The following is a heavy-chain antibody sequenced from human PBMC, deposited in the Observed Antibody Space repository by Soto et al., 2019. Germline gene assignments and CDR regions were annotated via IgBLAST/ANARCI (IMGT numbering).Heavy chain of an antibody. J-gene: IGHJ4*02. Sequence: QVQLVQSGAEVKKPGASVKVSCKASGYTFTSYGISWVRQAPGQGLEWMGWISAYNGNTNYAQKLQGRVTMTTDTXTXTAXMELRSLRSDDTAVYYCARAPTPNFEQLVLLPIDYWGRGTLVTVSS. CDR2: ISAYNGNT. CDR3: ARAPTPNFEQLVLLPIDY. V-gene: IGHV1-18*01. D-gene: IGHD6-13*01. CDR1: GYTFTSYG.